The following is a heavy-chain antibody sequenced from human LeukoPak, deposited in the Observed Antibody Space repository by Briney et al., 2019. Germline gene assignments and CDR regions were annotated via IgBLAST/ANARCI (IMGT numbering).Heavy chain of an antibody. J-gene: IGHJ4*02. CDR1: GGSISSSNW. CDR3: ARSYDSGGYLFDY. CDR2: IYHSGNT. D-gene: IGHD3-22*01. Sequence: PSETLSLTCAVSGGSISSSNWWSWVRPPPGKGLEWIGEIYHSGNTNYNPSLKSRVTISVDKSKNQFSLKLSSVTAADTAVYYCARSYDSGGYLFDYWGQGTLVTVSS. V-gene: IGHV4-4*02.